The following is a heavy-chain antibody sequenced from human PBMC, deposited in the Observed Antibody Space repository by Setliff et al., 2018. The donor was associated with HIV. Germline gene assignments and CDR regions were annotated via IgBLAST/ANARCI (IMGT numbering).Heavy chain of an antibody. CDR1: GFSFSNYE. V-gene: IGHV3-48*03. D-gene: IGHD3-16*01. CDR3: ARGSDFGGVKVVGNY. J-gene: IGHJ4*02. CDR2: VNTIGLTI. Sequence: PGGSLRLSCTASGFSFSNYEMNWVRQAPGQGLEWVSYVNTIGLTIKYADSVKARFTISRDNTENSLFLQMNSLRPEDTAVYYCARGSDFGGVKVVGNYWGQGTLVTVSS.